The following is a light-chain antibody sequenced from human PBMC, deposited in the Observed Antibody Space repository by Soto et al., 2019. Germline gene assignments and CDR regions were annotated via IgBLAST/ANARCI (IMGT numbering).Light chain of an antibody. CDR2: GAS. V-gene: IGKV3-20*01. CDR1: QSVSRSY. J-gene: IGKJ5*01. CDR3: QQYGSSPTT. Sequence: EIVLTQSPGTVSLSPGERATLSCRASQSVSRSYLAWYQQKSGQAPRLLIYGASSRATGIPDRFSGSGSGTDFTLTISRLEPEDFAVYYCQQYGSSPTTFGQGTRLEIK.